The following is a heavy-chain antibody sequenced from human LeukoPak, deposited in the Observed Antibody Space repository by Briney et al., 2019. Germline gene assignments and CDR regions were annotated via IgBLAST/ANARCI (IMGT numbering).Heavy chain of an antibody. Sequence: GRSLRLSCAVSGFTFGSYGMHWVRQAPGKGLEWMAVISYDGTNKYYADSVKGRFTISRDNSKNTLYLQMNNLRAEDTAVYYCAKDLNYDFWSGLGNWGQGTLVTVSS. J-gene: IGHJ4*02. CDR2: ISYDGTNK. CDR3: AKDLNYDFWSGLGN. CDR1: GFTFGSYG. D-gene: IGHD3-3*01. V-gene: IGHV3-30*18.